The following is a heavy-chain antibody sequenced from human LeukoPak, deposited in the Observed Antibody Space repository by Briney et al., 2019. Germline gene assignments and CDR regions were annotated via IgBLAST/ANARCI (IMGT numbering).Heavy chain of an antibody. CDR3: ARGRITMVRGVIAGFDP. CDR2: IYYSGST. J-gene: IGHJ5*02. CDR1: GDSISSSSYF. Sequence: SETLSLTCTVSGDSISSSSYFWGWIRQPPGKGLEWIGSIYYSGSTYYNPSLKSRVTISVDTSKNQFSLKLSSVTAADTAVYYCARGRITMVRGVIAGFDPWGQGTLVTVSS. D-gene: IGHD3-10*01. V-gene: IGHV4-39*07.